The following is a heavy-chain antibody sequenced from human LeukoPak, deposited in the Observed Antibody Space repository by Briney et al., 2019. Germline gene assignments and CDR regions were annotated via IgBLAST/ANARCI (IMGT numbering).Heavy chain of an antibody. D-gene: IGHD2-15*01. Sequence: PGGSLRLACAASGFTFGNAWMNWVRQAPGKGLEWVGRIKTKQDGGTTDYATPVKGRFTISRDDSRNTLYLQMNSLRTDDTAIYYCTAIREYCDSAGCYSPYFYYYMDVWGKGTTVAFSS. CDR1: GFTFGNAW. J-gene: IGHJ6*03. CDR2: IKTKQDGGTT. V-gene: IGHV3-15*01. CDR3: TAIREYCDSAGCYSPYFYYYMDV.